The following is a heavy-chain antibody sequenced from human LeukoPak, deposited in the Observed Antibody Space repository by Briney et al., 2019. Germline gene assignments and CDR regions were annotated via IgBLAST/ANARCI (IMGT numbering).Heavy chain of an antibody. CDR2: ITTSSTYT. Sequence: GGSLRLSCEASGFSFSSYNMDWVRQTPGKGLEWISSITTSSTYTFYADSVKGRFTISRDNARNSLYLQMNGLRVEDTAVYYCATSGLSRFGFWGQGTLVTVSS. J-gene: IGHJ1*01. CDR3: ATSGLSRFGF. CDR1: GFSFSSYN. D-gene: IGHD2/OR15-2a*01. V-gene: IGHV3-21*01.